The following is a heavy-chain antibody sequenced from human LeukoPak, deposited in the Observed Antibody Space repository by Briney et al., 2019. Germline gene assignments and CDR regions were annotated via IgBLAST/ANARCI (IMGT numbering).Heavy chain of an antibody. CDR2: ISISISSI. D-gene: IGHD6-19*01. CDR3: ARSPPYSSGWEIDY. V-gene: IGHV3-21*01. Sequence: SISISISSIYYPASRKGRFTISRDKAKKSLYMQMNRLRDEDTAVYYCARSPPYSSGWEIDYWGQGTLVTVSS. J-gene: IGHJ4*02.